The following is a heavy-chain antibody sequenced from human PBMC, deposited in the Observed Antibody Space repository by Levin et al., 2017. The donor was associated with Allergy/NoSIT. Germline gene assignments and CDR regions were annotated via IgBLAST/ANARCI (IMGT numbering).Heavy chain of an antibody. D-gene: IGHD4-17*01. J-gene: IGHJ4*02. CDR3: ARDRQRYGDGLDS. V-gene: IGHV4-59*01. Sequence: SETLSLTCTVSGDSISTYYWNWIRQTPGRGLEWIGYIYYSGSANYNPSLKSRVTISVDPSKNQFSLKLNSVTAADTAVYYCARDRQRYGDGLDSWGQGILVTVSS. CDR1: GDSISTYY. CDR2: IYYSGSA.